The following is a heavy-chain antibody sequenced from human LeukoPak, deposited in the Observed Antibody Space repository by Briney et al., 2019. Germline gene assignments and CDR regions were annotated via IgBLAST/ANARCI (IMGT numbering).Heavy chain of an antibody. CDR3: ARVEYSGWNLEY. CDR2: INQGGSVQ. D-gene: IGHD5-12*01. J-gene: IGHJ4*02. V-gene: IGHV3-7*01. CDR1: GFTFRSYW. Sequence: PGGSLRLSCAASGFTFRSYWMSWVRQAPGKGLEWVPNINQGGSVQYYMDSVKGRFTISRDDAKNSLYVQMNSLRDEDTAVYYCARVEYSGWNLEYWGQGTLVTVCS.